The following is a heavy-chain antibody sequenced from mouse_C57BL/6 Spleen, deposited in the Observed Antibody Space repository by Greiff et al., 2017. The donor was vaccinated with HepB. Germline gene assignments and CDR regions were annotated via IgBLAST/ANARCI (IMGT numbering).Heavy chain of an antibody. V-gene: IGHV1-69*01. D-gene: IGHD2-5*01. Sequence: QVQLKQPGAELVMPGASVKLSCKASGYTFTSYWMHWVKQRPGQGLEWIGEIDPSDSYTNYNQKFKGKSTLTVDKSSSTAYMQLSSLTSEDSAVYYCAREAYYSNSAWFAYWGQGTLVTVSA. CDR3: AREAYYSNSAWFAY. CDR1: GYTFTSYW. J-gene: IGHJ3*01. CDR2: IDPSDSYT.